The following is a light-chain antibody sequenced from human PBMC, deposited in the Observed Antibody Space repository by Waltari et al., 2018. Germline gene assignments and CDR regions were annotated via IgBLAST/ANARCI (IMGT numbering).Light chain of an antibody. CDR2: VAS. CDR3: QQLSGYPLT. V-gene: IGKV1-9*01. J-gene: IGKJ4*01. CDR1: QGISTS. Sequence: DIQLTQSPSFLPASVGDRVTITCRASQGISTSLAWYQQKSGKAPKFMIYVASTLQSGGPSRFSGSGSGTEFTLTISTLQPEDFATYYCQQLSGYPLTFGGGTTVEI.